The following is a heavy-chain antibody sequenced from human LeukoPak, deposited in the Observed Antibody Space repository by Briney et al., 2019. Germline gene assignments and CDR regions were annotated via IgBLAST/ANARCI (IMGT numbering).Heavy chain of an antibody. D-gene: IGHD2-2*01. CDR1: GFTFSSYA. J-gene: IGHJ4*02. Sequence: PGGSLRLSCAASGFTFSSYAMSWFRQAPGKGLEWVSGISGSGGSTYYADSVKGRFTISRDNSQNTLYLQMNSLRTEDTAVYYCAKDTYCSSTGCYRGYFDYWGQGTLVTVSS. CDR2: ISGSGGST. CDR3: AKDTYCSSTGCYRGYFDY. V-gene: IGHV3-23*01.